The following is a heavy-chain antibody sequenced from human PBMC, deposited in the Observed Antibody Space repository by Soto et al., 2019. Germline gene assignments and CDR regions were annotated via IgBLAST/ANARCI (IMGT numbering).Heavy chain of an antibody. CDR2: IYYSGST. CDR3: ARHSPQYSSSWYAFDY. Sequence: PSETLSLTCTVSGGSISSSSYYWGWIRQPPGKGLEWIGSIYYSGSTYYNPSLKSRVTISVDTSKNQFSLKLSSVTAADTAVYYCARHSPQYSSSWYAFDYWGQGTLVTVSS. CDR1: GGSISSSSYY. J-gene: IGHJ4*02. D-gene: IGHD6-13*01. V-gene: IGHV4-39*01.